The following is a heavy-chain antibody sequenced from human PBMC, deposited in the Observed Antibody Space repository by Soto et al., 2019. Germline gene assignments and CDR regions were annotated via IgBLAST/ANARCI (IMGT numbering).Heavy chain of an antibody. J-gene: IGHJ3*02. CDR2: INNDGSAA. CDR1: GFTFSSYW. CDR3: ATHVFTMILVVTQDAFDI. Sequence: PGESLRLSCAASGFTFSSYWMHLVRQVPGKGVVWVSRINNDGSAATYADSVKGRFTISRDNSKNTLYLQMNSLRAEDTAVYYSATHVFTMILVVTQDAFDIWGQGLMVTVSS. V-gene: IGHV3-74*01. D-gene: IGHD3-22*01.